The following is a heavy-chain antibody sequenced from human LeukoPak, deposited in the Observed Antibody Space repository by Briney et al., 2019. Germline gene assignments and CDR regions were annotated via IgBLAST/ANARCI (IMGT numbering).Heavy chain of an antibody. CDR3: ARQGLGAVGDLLTGREGFDY. CDR2: IYYSGST. V-gene: IGHV4-59*08. D-gene: IGHD3-9*01. J-gene: IGHJ4*02. CDR1: GGSISSYY. Sequence: SETLSLTCTVSGGSISSYYWSWIRQPPGKGLEWIGYIYYSGSTNYNPSLKSRVTISVDTSKNQFSLKLSSVTAADTAVYYCARQGLGAVGDLLTGREGFDYWGQGTLVTVSS.